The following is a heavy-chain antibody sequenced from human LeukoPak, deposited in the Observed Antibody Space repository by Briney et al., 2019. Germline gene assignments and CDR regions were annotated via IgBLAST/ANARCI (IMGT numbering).Heavy chain of an antibody. CDR2: IYYSGST. J-gene: IGHJ1*01. V-gene: IGHV4-39*01. CDR1: GGSISSSSYY. CDR3: ARHATYYYDSSGSQD. Sequence: SETLSLTCTVSGGSISSSSYYWGWIRQPPGKGLEWIGSIYYSGSTYYNPSLKSRVTISVDTSKNQFSLKLSSVTAADTAVYYCARHATYYYDSSGSQDWGQGTLVTVSS. D-gene: IGHD3-22*01.